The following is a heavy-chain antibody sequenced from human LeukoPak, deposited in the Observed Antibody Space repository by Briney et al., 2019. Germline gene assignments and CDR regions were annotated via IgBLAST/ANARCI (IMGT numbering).Heavy chain of an antibody. D-gene: IGHD6-19*01. J-gene: IGHJ4*02. Sequence: VASVKVSCKASGGTFSSYAISWVRLAPGQGLEWMGRIIPIFGTANYAQKFQGRVTITTDESTSTAYMELSSLRSEDTAVYYCARRIAVAGSVYFDYWGQGTLVTVSS. CDR2: IIPIFGTA. V-gene: IGHV1-69*05. CDR1: GGTFSSYA. CDR3: ARRIAVAGSVYFDY.